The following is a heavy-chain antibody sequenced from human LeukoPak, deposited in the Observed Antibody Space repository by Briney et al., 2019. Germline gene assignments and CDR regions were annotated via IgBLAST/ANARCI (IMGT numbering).Heavy chain of an antibody. CDR2: IIPIFGTA. J-gene: IGHJ4*02. D-gene: IGHD5-18*01. V-gene: IGHV1-69*05. Sequence: ASVKVSCKASGGTFSSYAIRWVRQAPGQGLEWMVGIIPIFGTANYAQKFQGRVTITTDESTSTAYMELSSLRSEDTAVYYCARGYSYGYRGLGGNFDYWGQGTLVTVSS. CDR3: ARGYSYGYRGLGGNFDY. CDR1: GGTFSSYA.